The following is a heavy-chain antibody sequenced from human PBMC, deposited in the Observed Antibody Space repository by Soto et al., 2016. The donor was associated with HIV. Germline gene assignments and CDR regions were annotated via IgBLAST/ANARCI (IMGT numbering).Heavy chain of an antibody. J-gene: IGHJ4*02. CDR3: ARRIATSGTGGLDY. V-gene: IGHV4-38-2*01. CDR2: IYHSGST. CDR1: GYSISSGYY. D-gene: IGHD6-13*01. Sequence: QVQLQESGPGLVKPSETLSLTCAVSGYSISSGYYWGWIRQPPGKGLEWIGTIYHSGSTYYNPSLQSRLTISVDTSKNHFSPETELCDRRRHGRLYCARRIATSGTGGLDYVGPGSLVHRLL.